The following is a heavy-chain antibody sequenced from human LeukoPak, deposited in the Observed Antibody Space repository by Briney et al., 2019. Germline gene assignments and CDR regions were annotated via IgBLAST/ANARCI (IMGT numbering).Heavy chain of an antibody. Sequence: GGSLRLSCAASGFTFSSYGMHWVRQAPGKGLEWVAFIRYDGSNKYYADSVKGRFTISRDNSKNTLYLQMNSLRAEDTAVYYCAKPYYDILTGVLGYYFDYWGQGTLVTVSS. CDR1: GFTFSSYG. J-gene: IGHJ4*02. D-gene: IGHD3-9*01. CDR3: AKPYYDILTGVLGYYFDY. CDR2: IRYDGSNK. V-gene: IGHV3-30*02.